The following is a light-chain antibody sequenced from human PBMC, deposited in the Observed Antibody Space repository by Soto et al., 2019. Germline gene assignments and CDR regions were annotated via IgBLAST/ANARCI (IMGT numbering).Light chain of an antibody. J-gene: IGLJ1*01. V-gene: IGLV2-14*01. CDR1: SSDVGGYNY. Sequence: QSALTQPASVSGSPGQSITISCTGTSSDVGGYNYVSWYQQHPGKAPQLMIYDVSNRSSGVSNRFSGSKSGNTAYLTISGLQAEDEADYYCSSYTRSSTLGFGTGTELTVL. CDR3: SSYTRSSTLG. CDR2: DVS.